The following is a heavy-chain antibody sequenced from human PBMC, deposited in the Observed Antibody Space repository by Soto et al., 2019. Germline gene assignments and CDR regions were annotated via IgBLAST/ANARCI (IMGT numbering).Heavy chain of an antibody. D-gene: IGHD6-6*01. Sequence: KPSDTLSLSCAVYGGSLSGYYWSWIRQPPGKGLEWIGEINHSGSTNYNPSLKSRVTISVDTSKNQFSLKLSSVTAADTAVYYCARARIAARYDYWGQGTLVTVSS. CDR3: ARARIAARYDY. J-gene: IGHJ4*02. V-gene: IGHV4-34*01. CDR2: INHSGST. CDR1: GGSLSGYY.